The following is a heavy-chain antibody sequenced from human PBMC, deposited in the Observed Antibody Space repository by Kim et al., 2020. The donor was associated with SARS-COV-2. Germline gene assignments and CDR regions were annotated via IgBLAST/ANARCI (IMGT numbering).Heavy chain of an antibody. Sequence: GGSLRLSCAASGFTFSSYGMHWVRQAPGKGLEWVAVIWYDGSNKYYADSVKGRFTISRDNSKNTLYLQMNSLRAEDTAVYYCARGPRDSYGFMPDYWGQGTLVTVSS. CDR1: GFTFSSYG. CDR3: ARGPRDSYGFMPDY. D-gene: IGHD5-18*01. J-gene: IGHJ4*02. V-gene: IGHV3-33*01. CDR2: IWYDGSNK.